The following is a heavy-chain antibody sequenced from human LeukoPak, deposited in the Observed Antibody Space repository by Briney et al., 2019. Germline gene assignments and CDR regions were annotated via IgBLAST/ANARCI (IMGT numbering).Heavy chain of an antibody. CDR2: IKKDGSEK. CDR3: ARAQGYFDY. CDR1: GFTFSTYW. V-gene: IGHV3-7*01. J-gene: IGHJ4*02. Sequence: GGSLRLSCVASGFTFSTYWMSWARQAPGKGLEWVANIKKDGSEKYYVDSVKGRFTISRDNAKNSLYLQMNSLRAEDTAVYYCARAQGYFDYWGQGTLVTVSS.